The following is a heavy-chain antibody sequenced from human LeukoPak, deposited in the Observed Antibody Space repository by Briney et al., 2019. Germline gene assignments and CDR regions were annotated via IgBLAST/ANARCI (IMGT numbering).Heavy chain of an antibody. Sequence: ASVKVSCKASGYTFTSYDINWVRQATGQGLEWMGWMNPNSGNTGYAQKFQGRVTMTRNTSISTAYMELSSLRSEDTAVYYCARDSPRVIYYVDWGQGTLVTVSS. D-gene: IGHD3-16*01. J-gene: IGHJ4*02. V-gene: IGHV1-8*01. CDR1: GYTFTSYD. CDR2: MNPNSGNT. CDR3: ARDSPRVIYYVD.